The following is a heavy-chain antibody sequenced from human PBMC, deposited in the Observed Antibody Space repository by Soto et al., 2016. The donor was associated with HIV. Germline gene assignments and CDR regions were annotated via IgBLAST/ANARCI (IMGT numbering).Heavy chain of an antibody. CDR3: TRRWDLLNWYFDI. CDR1: GFTFSVST. CDR2: IRDKTNTYAT. V-gene: IGHV3-73*01. D-gene: IGHD1-26*01. Sequence: EMRLVESGGGLVQPGGSLKLSCAASGFTFSVSTLHWVRQASGKGLEWVGLIRDKTNTYATSYAASLKDRFTISRDDLKNTAYLQMDSLKVEDTAIYYCTRRWDLLNWYFDIVGPWHPGQCHL. J-gene: IGHJ2*01.